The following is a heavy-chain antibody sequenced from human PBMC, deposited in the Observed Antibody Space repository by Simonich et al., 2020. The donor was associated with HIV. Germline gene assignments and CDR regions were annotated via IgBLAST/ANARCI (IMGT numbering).Heavy chain of an antibody. CDR3: AREVGYYPPQLEENNAFDV. CDR1: GGSFSCYY. CDR2: ITYSGRT. V-gene: IGHV4-34*01. J-gene: IGHJ3*01. Sequence: QVQLQQWGAGLLKPWETLSLTCAVYGGSFSCYYWTWIRQPPGKGLEWIGEITYSGRTNYNPSRESRVTIAVDTSKKQFSLKLTSVTAADTAIYFCAREVGYYPPQLEENNAFDVWGQGTMVTVSS. D-gene: IGHD2-8*01.